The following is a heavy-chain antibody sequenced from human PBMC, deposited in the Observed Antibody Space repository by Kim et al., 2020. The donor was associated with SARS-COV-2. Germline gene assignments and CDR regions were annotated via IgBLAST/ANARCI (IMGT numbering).Heavy chain of an antibody. V-gene: IGHV4-39*01. CDR1: GGSIRSSSYH. CDR3: ARQYGINFDY. CDR2: IFYSGTT. J-gene: IGHJ4*02. D-gene: IGHD3-10*01. Sequence: SETLSLTCTVSGGSIRSSSYHWGWIRQPPGKGLEWIGSIFYSGTTYYNPSLKSRVIISVDTSKNQFSLKLSSVTAADTAVFYCARQYGINFDYWGQGTLVTVSS.